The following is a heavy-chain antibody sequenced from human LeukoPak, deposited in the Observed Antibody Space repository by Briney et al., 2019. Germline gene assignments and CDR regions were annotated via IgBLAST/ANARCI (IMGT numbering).Heavy chain of an antibody. Sequence: GGSLRLSCAASGFTFDDYAMQWVRQTPGKGLEWVSGISWNSGRIGCADSVKGRFTISRDNAKNSLYLQMHSLRPEDTALYYCAKDRGAGTYYTGTWFDSWGQGTLVIVSS. CDR1: GFTFDDYA. J-gene: IGHJ5*01. V-gene: IGHV3-9*01. D-gene: IGHD3-10*01. CDR3: AKDRGAGTYYTGTWFDS. CDR2: ISWNSGRI.